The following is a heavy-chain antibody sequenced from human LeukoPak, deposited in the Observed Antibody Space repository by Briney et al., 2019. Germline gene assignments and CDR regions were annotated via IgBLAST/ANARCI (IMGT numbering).Heavy chain of an antibody. V-gene: IGHV5-51*01. J-gene: IGHJ4*02. CDR3: ARRQYSGYDFDY. CDR2: IYPRDSNI. Sequence: GESLKISCKGSGYIFTNYWIGWVRQMPGKGLEWVGIIYPRDSNIRYSPSFQGQVTVSADKSISTAYLQWSSLEASDTAMYYCARRQYSGYDFDYWGQGTLVTVSS. D-gene: IGHD5-12*01. CDR1: GYIFTNYW.